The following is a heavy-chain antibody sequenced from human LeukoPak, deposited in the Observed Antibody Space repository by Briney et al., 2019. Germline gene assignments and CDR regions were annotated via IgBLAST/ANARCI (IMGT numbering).Heavy chain of an antibody. CDR2: ISAYNGNT. D-gene: IGHD2-15*01. V-gene: IGHV1-18*01. CDR1: GYTFTSYG. J-gene: IGHJ4*02. Sequence: ASVKVSCKASGYTFTSYGISWVRQAPGQGLEWMGWISAYNGNTNYAQKLQGRVTMTTDTSTSTAYMELRSLRSDDTAVYYCARAHYCSGGSCYLTAPDYWGQGTLVTVSS. CDR3: ARAHYCSGGSCYLTAPDY.